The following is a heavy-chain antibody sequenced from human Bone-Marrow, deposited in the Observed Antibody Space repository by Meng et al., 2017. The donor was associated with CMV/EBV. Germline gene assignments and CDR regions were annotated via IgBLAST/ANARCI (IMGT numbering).Heavy chain of an antibody. V-gene: IGHV4-34*01. CDR3: ARASGMVQLWLNPTYYYYGMDV. CDR1: GGSFSGYY. D-gene: IGHD5-18*01. Sequence: SETLSLTCAVYGGSFSGYYWSWIRQPPGKGLKWIGEINHSGTTNYNPSLKSRVTISVDTSKNQFSLKLSSVTAADTAVYYCARASGMVQLWLNPTYYYYGMDVWGQGTTVTVS. CDR2: INHSGTT. J-gene: IGHJ6*02.